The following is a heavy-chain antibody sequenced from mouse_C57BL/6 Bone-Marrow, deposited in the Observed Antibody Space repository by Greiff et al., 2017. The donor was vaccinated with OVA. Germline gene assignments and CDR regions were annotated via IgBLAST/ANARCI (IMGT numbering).Heavy chain of an antibody. CDR1: GFTFSDYG. CDR2: ISSGSSTI. Sequence: EVKLVESGGGLVKPGGSLKLSCAASGFTFSDYGMHWVRQAPEKGLEWVAYISSGSSTIYYADTVKGRFTISRDNAKTTLFLQMTSLRSEDTAMYYCARPGDYDWFAYWGQGTLVTVSA. J-gene: IGHJ3*01. D-gene: IGHD2-4*01. V-gene: IGHV5-17*01. CDR3: ARPGDYDWFAY.